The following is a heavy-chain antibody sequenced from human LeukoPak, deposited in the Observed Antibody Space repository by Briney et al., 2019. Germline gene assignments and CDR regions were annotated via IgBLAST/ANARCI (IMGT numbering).Heavy chain of an antibody. CDR3: ASRWVLTGEPY. V-gene: IGHV4-4*02. J-gene: IGHJ4*02. Sequence: SGILSLTCTVSGDSISRSYWWTWVRQPPGKGLEWIGEISLSGSINYNSSLKSRVTISLDKSSNQFSLKVNSLTAADTAVYYCASRWVLTGEPYWGQGTLVTVSS. CDR2: ISLSGSI. CDR1: GDSISRSYW. D-gene: IGHD7-27*01.